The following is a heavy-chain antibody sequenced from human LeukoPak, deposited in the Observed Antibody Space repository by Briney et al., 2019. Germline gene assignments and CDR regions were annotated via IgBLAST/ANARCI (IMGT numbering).Heavy chain of an antibody. Sequence: SETLSLTCAVYGGSFSGYYWSWIRQPPGKGLEWIGEINHSGSTNYNPSLKSRVTISVDTSKNQFSLKLSSVTAADTAVYYCARRRTYCSGGSCLRGYYYYMDVWGKGTTVTVSS. J-gene: IGHJ6*03. CDR1: GGSFSGYY. CDR3: ARRRTYCSGGSCLRGYYYYMDV. V-gene: IGHV4-34*01. CDR2: INHSGST. D-gene: IGHD2-15*01.